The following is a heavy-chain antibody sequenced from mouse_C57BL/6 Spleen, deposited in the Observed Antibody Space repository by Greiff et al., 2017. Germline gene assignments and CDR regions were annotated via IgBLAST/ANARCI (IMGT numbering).Heavy chain of an antibody. Sequence: QVHVKQSGAELVKPGASVKISCKASGYAFSSYWMNWVKQRPGKGLEWIGQIYPGDGDTNYNGKFKGKATLTADKSSSTAYMQLSSLTSEDSAVYFCARRGNSYWYFDVWGTGTTVTVSS. V-gene: IGHV1-80*01. CDR2: IYPGDGDT. J-gene: IGHJ1*03. CDR1: GYAFSSYW. CDR3: ARRGNSYWYFDV.